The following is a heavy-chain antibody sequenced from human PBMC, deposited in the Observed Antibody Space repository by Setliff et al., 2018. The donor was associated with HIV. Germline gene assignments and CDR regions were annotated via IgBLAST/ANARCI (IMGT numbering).Heavy chain of an antibody. CDR1: GFSLSDYY. D-gene: IGHD4-17*01. CDR3: ARNLGVAALGDDGQVDHYYYYMDV. V-gene: IGHV3-11*04. J-gene: IGHJ6*03. Sequence: GGSLRLSCEASGFSLSDYYMSWVRQAPGKGLEWVSYISGSGSIMYFADSVKGRFSISRDNAKTSLYLQMSSLRAEDTAVYFCARNLGVAALGDDGQVDHYYYYMDVWGKGTSVTVSS. CDR2: ISGSGSIM.